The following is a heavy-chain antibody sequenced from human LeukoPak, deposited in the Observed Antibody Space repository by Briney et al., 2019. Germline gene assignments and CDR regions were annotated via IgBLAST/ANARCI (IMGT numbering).Heavy chain of an antibody. V-gene: IGHV3-7*04. J-gene: IGHJ6*02. CDR1: GFTFSNYW. CDR3: AGDFLGRVAEPRRAMDA. CDR2: IKEDGSET. D-gene: IGHD2-2*01. Sequence: RGGSLPVSRAASGFTFSNYWMTWVRQAPGRGPEWVACIKEDGSETYYVDSVKGRFTISRDNAKNSLFLQMNSLRAEDTAVYSCAGDFLGRVAEPRRAMDAGTQGTTVTVSS.